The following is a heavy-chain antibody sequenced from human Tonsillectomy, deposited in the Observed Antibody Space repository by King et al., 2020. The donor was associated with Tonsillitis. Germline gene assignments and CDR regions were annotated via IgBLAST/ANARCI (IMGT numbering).Heavy chain of an antibody. CDR1: GFTFSTYA. V-gene: IGHV3-30*04. J-gene: IGHJ4*02. D-gene: IGHD6-13*01. CDR2: ISSDGSNK. CDR3: AREWSNSW. Sequence: VQLVESGGGVVQPGRFLRLSCAASGFTFSTYAMHWVRRAPGKGLEWVAVISSDGSNKYYADSVKGRFIISRDNSKNTLYLQMNSLRPEDTAVYYCAREWSNSWWGQGTLVTVSS.